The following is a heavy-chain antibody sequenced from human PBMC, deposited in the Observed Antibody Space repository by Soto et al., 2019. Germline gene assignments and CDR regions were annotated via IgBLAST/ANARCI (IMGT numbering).Heavy chain of an antibody. J-gene: IGHJ4*02. CDR3: ARSFGWYAIDH. D-gene: IGHD6-19*01. V-gene: IGHV4-4*02. CDR1: SASIITEQR. Sequence: QMQLQESGPGLVKPSETLSLTCAVSSASIITEQRWPWVRQPPGKGLEWIGEIHHSGSTNNNPSLRSRVTMSVDKSKNQFSLNLNSVTAADTALYYCARSFGWYAIDHWGQGTLVIVSS. CDR2: IHHSGST.